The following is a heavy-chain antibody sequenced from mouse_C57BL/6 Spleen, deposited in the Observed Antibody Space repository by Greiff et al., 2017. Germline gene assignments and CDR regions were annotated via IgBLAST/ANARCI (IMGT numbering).Heavy chain of an antibody. CDR1: GFSLTSYA. CDR3: ARSDYGEGNYFDY. V-gene: IGHV2-9-1*01. CDR2: IWTGGGT. Sequence: VKLVESGPGLVAPSQSLSITCTVSGFSLTSYAISWVRQPPGKGLEWLGVIWTGGGTNYNSALKSRLSISKDNSKSQVFLKMNSLQTDDTARYYCARSDYGEGNYFDYWGQGTTLTVSS. D-gene: IGHD2-4*01. J-gene: IGHJ2*01.